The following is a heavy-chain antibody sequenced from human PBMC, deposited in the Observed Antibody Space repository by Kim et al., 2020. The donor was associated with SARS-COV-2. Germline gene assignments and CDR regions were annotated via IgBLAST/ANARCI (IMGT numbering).Heavy chain of an antibody. CDR2: IIPIFGTA. Sequence: SVKVSCKASGGTFSSYAISWVRQAPGQGLEWMGGIIPIFGTANYAQKFQGRVTITADESTSTAYMELSSLRSEDTAVYYCARDEYYGSGKDYYGMDVWGQGTTVTVSS. CDR1: GGTFSSYA. D-gene: IGHD3-10*01. V-gene: IGHV1-69*13. CDR3: ARDEYYGSGKDYYGMDV. J-gene: IGHJ6*02.